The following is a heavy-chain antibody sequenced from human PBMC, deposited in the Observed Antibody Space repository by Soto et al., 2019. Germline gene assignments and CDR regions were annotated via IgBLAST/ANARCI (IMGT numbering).Heavy chain of an antibody. CDR2: ISYDGSNK. V-gene: IGHV3-30*18. CDR3: AKEGYSYGLDY. Sequence: ESGGGVVQPGRSLRLSCAASGFTFSSYGMHWVRQAPGKGLEWVAVISYDGSNKYYADSVKGRFTISRDNSKNTLYLQMNSLRAEDTAVYYCAKEGYSYGLDYWGQGTLVTVSS. J-gene: IGHJ4*02. D-gene: IGHD5-18*01. CDR1: GFTFSSYG.